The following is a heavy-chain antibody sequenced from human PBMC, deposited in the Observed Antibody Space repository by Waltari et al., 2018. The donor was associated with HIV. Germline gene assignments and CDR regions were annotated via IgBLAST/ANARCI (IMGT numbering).Heavy chain of an antibody. V-gene: IGHV4-34*01. CDR3: ARGVFSLIVAGTNFDY. CDR1: GGSFNNYY. Sequence: QVQLQQWGTGLLKPSETLALTCAVYGGSFNNYYWSWFRQPPGKGLDWIGQIDHSGTSHYNPTLKDRLTMSVDTSKNQFSLKLTSATAADTAVFYCARGVFSLIVAGTNFDYWGQGFLVTVSS. J-gene: IGHJ4*02. CDR2: IDHSGTS. D-gene: IGHD5-12*01.